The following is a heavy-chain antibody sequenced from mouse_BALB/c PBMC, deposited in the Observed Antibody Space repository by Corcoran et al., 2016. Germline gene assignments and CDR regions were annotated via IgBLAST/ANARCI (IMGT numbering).Heavy chain of an antibody. CDR2: IDPANGNT. CDR3: ARSYPYAMDY. V-gene: IGHV14-3*02. Sequence: EVQLQQSGAELVKPGASVKLSCTASGFNIKDTYMHWVKQRPEQGLEWIGRIDPANGNTKYDPKFQGKATITADTSSNTAYLQLSSLTSEDTAVYYYARSYPYAMDYWGQGTSVTVSS. J-gene: IGHJ4*01. CDR1: GFNIKDTY. D-gene: IGHD2-10*01.